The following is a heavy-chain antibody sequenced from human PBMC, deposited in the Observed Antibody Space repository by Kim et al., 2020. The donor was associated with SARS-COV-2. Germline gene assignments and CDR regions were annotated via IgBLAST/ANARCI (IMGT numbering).Heavy chain of an antibody. D-gene: IGHD3-10*01. Sequence: YAGSVKGRYTISRDNSKNTPYLQRNRLRAEDTAGYYCARTLVLSGYYGMDVWGQGTTVTVSS. CDR3: ARTLVLSGYYGMDV. V-gene: IGHV3-33*01. J-gene: IGHJ6*02.